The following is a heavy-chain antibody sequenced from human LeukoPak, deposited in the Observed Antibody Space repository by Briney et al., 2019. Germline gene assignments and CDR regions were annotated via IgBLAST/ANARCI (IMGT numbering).Heavy chain of an antibody. CDR1: GFTFSNAW. D-gene: IGHD2-2*01. CDR2: ISSSSSYI. J-gene: IGHJ4*02. Sequence: GGSLRLSCAASGFTFSNAWMSWVRQAPGKGLEWVSSISSSSSYIYYADSVKGRFTISRDNAKNSLYLQMNSLRAEDTAVYYCARDPSKDIVVVPAASDYWGQGTLVTVSS. CDR3: ARDPSKDIVVVPAASDY. V-gene: IGHV3-21*01.